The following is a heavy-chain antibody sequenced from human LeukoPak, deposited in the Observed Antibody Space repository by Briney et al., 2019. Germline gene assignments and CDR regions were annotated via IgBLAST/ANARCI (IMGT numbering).Heavy chain of an antibody. J-gene: IGHJ4*02. CDR1: GFTFSTYA. D-gene: IGHD6-13*01. Sequence: GGSLRLSCAASGFTFSTYAMTWVRQAPGKGLEWVSSISDSGGSTLYAESVKGRFTMSRDNSKNTLYVQMNSLRADDTAGYYCAKGASSTWIDYWGQGTLVTVSS. CDR2: ISDSGGST. V-gene: IGHV3-23*01. CDR3: AKGASSTWIDY.